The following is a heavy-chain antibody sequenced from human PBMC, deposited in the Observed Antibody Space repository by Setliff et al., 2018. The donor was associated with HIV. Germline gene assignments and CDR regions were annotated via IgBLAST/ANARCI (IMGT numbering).Heavy chain of an antibody. D-gene: IGHD6-19*01. CDR2: INPNSGGT. V-gene: IGHV1-2*02. CDR3: ASEEINGSSGGFDY. Sequence: ASVKVSCKASGGTFSNYGMSWVRQAPGQGLEWMGWINPNSGGTNYAQKFQGRVTMARDTSISTAYMELSRLRSDDTAVYYCASEEINGSSGGFDYWGQGTLVTVSS. J-gene: IGHJ4*02. CDR1: GGTFSNYG.